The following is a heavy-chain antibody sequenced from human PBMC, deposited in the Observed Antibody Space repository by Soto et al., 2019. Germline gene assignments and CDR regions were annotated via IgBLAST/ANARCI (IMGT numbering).Heavy chain of an antibody. D-gene: IGHD2-2*01. Sequence: GGSLRLSCAASGFTFSSYSMNWVRQAPGKGLEWVSSISSSSSYIYYADSVKGRFTISRDNAKNSLYLQMNSLRAEDTAVYYCARVIASPNYYYMDVWGKGTTVTVSS. CDR1: GFTFSSYS. V-gene: IGHV3-21*01. CDR2: ISSSSSYI. J-gene: IGHJ6*03. CDR3: ARVIASPNYYYMDV.